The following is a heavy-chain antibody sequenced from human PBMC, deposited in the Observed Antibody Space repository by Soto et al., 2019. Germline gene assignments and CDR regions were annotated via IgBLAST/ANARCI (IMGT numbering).Heavy chain of an antibody. Sequence: QVQLVQSGAEVKKPGSSVKVSCKASGGTFSSYAISWVRQAPGQGLEWMGGIIPIFGTANYAQKFQGRVTITADESTSTAYMELSSLRSEDTAVYYCARVIVATPKGPYYFDYWGQGTLVTVSS. CDR2: IIPIFGTA. V-gene: IGHV1-69*01. CDR3: ARVIVATPKGPYYFDY. CDR1: GGTFSSYA. J-gene: IGHJ4*02. D-gene: IGHD5-12*01.